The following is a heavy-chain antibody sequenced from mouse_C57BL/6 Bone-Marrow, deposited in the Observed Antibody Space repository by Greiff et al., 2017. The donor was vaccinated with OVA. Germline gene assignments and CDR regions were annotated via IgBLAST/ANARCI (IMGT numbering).Heavy chain of an antibody. CDR2: ISSGSSTI. D-gene: IGHD2-4*01. CDR1: GFTFSDYG. CDR3: ARMDYDGYAMDY. Sequence: EVMLVESGGGLVKPGGSLKLSCAASGFTFSDYGMHWVRQAPEKGLEWVAYISSGSSTIYYADTVKGRFTISRDNAKTTLFLQMTSLRSEDTAMYYCARMDYDGYAMDYWGQGPSVTVSS. V-gene: IGHV5-17*01. J-gene: IGHJ4*01.